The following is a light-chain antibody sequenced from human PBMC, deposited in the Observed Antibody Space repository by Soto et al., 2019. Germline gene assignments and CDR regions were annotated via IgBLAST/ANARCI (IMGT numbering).Light chain of an antibody. Sequence: QSVLTQPASVSGSPGQSITISCTGTSSDVGAYNYVSWYQQHPGKAPKLMIYHVSDRPSGVSNRFSGSKSGNTASLTISGLQAEDEADYYCCSYTTSKTFVFGTGTKVTVL. CDR2: HVS. J-gene: IGLJ1*01. V-gene: IGLV2-14*01. CDR3: CSYTTSKTFV. CDR1: SSDVGAYNY.